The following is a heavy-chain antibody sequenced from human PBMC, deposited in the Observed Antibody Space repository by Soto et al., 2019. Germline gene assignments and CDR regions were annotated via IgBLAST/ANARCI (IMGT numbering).Heavy chain of an antibody. CDR2: IYYSGST. J-gene: IGHJ3*02. CDR3: ARQLAHAFDI. V-gene: IGHV4-59*01. D-gene: IGHD6-13*01. Sequence: SETLSLTCTASGGSFSSYYCSWIRQPPGKGLEWIGYIYYSGSTNYNPSLKSRVTISVDTSKNQFSRKLCSVTAADTAVYYCARQLAHAFDIWGQGTRVTVSS. CDR1: GGSFSSYY.